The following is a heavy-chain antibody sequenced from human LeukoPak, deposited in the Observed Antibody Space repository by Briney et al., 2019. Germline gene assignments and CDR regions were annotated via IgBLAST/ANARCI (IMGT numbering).Heavy chain of an antibody. J-gene: IGHJ4*02. CDR2: INPNGGAT. CDR1: GYTFTAYY. CDR3: ATTLTTTLPYFDY. Sequence: ASVKVSCRASGYTFTAYYIHWVRQAPGQGLEWMGWINPNGGATDSARNFQGRVSMTRDTSINTAYMELSRLRSDDTAVYYCATTLTTTLPYFDYWGQGTLVTISS. D-gene: IGHD1-26*01. V-gene: IGHV1-2*02.